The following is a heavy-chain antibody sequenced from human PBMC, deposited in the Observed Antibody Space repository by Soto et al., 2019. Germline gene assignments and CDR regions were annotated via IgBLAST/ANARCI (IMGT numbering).Heavy chain of an antibody. Sequence: QVQLVQSGAEVKKPGSSVKVSCKASGGTFSSYTISWVRQAPGQGLEWMGRIIPILGIANYAQKFQGRVTITADKSTSTAYMELSSLRSEETAVYYCARDYSSSYYYYYMDVWGKGTTVTVSS. CDR3: ARDYSSSYYYYYMDV. D-gene: IGHD6-6*01. J-gene: IGHJ6*03. V-gene: IGHV1-69*08. CDR2: IIPILGIA. CDR1: GGTFSSYT.